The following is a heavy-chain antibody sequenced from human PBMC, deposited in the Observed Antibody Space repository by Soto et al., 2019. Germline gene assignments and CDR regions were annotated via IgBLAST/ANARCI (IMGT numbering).Heavy chain of an antibody. V-gene: IGHV4-30-2*01. CDR1: GGSISSGGYS. CDR3: VRVPGP. Sequence: QLQLQESGSGLVKPSQTLSLTCVVSGGSISSGGYSWSWIRQPPGKGLEWIGYIYHSGSTYYDPSLNSRGTISVARSKNPFSLKLSSVTAADTAVYYCVRVPGPWGQGTLVTVSS. J-gene: IGHJ5*02. CDR2: IYHSGST.